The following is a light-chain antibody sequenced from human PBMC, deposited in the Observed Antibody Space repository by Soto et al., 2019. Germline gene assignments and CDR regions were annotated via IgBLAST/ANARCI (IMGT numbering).Light chain of an antibody. V-gene: IGLV1-40*01. J-gene: IGLJ2*01. CDR1: SSNIGAGYD. CDR2: GNS. CDR3: QSYDSSLSGSGV. Sequence: QAVVTQPPSVSGAPGQRVTISCTGSSSNIGAGYDVHWYQQLPGTAPKLLTYGNSNRPSGVPDRFSGSKSGTSASLAITGLQAEYEADYYCQSYDSSLSGSGVFGGGTKRTVL.